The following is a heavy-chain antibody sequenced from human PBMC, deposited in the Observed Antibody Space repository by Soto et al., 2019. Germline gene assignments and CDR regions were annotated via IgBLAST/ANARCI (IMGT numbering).Heavy chain of an antibody. V-gene: IGHV2-5*02. D-gene: IGHD2-21*01. CDR3: ANSEASRDCYRPYWYFDL. CDR2: IYWDDDK. CDR1: GFSVDSHAVG. Sequence: QITLKESGPTLVKPTQTLTLTCTFSGFSVDSHAVGVGWFRQPPGKALQWLALIYWDDDKRYSPSLKSRLTITKGTSEHQVVLRMTNVDHVDTATYYWANSEASRDCYRPYWYFDLWGRGTPVTVSS. J-gene: IGHJ2*01.